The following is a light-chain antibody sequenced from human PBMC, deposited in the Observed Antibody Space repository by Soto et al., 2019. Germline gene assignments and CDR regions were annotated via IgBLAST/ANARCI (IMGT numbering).Light chain of an antibody. V-gene: IGKV3-11*01. CDR3: QQRSNR. J-gene: IGKJ4*01. CDR2: DAS. Sequence: EVFLTQSPSTLSLSPVAIAVLSCRASQSVSRSLTWYQHKPGQAPRLLIYDASTRATGIPRRFSGSGSGTDFTLTISSLEPEDFAVYYCQQRSNRFGGGTKVDI. CDR1: QSVSRS.